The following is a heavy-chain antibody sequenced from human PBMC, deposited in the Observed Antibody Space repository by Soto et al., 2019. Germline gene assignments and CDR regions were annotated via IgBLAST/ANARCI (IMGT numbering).Heavy chain of an antibody. CDR1: GFXFXXYA. J-gene: IGHJ3*02. CDR2: LVGDGSDI. CDR3: AKDAIANNGVWEAFDM. V-gene: IGHV3-23*01. D-gene: IGHD2-8*01. Sequence: LSCXASGFXFXXYARGWVRQAQRRKLQWVSGLVGDGSDIQYIDSVRGRFTVSRDNSRSTLYLQMDSLRDEDTAVYYCAKDAIANNGVWEAFDMWGQGTEVTVSS.